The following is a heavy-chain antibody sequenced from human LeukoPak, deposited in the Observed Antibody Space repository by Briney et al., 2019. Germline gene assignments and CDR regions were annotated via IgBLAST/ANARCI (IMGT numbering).Heavy chain of an antibody. V-gene: IGHV1-69*13. D-gene: IGHD3-22*01. Sequence: GASVKVSCKASGGTFSSYAISWVRQAPGQGLEWMGGIIPIFGTANYAQKFQGRVTITADESTSKAYMELSSRRSEDTAVYYCARDSSGYYYYFDYWGQGTLVTVSS. CDR2: IIPIFGTA. J-gene: IGHJ4*02. CDR3: ARDSSGYYYYFDY. CDR1: GGTFSSYA.